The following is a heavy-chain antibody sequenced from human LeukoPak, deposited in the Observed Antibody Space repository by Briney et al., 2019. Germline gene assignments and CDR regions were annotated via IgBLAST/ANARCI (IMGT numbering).Heavy chain of an antibody. CDR2: ISGSGGST. Sequence: PGGSLRLSCAASGFTFSSYAMSWVRQAPGKGLKWVSAISGSGGSTYYADSVKGRFTISRDNSKNTLYLQMNSLRAEDTAVYYCAKGGNYCTGGVCYYYYMDVWGKGTTVTVSS. CDR1: GFTFSSYA. CDR3: AKGGNYCTGGVCYYYYMDV. V-gene: IGHV3-23*01. D-gene: IGHD2-8*02. J-gene: IGHJ6*03.